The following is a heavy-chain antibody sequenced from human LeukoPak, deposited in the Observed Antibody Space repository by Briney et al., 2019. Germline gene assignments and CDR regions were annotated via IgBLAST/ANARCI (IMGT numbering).Heavy chain of an antibody. Sequence: SVKVSCKASGGTFSSYAISWVRQAPGQGLEWMGGIIPIFGTANYAQKFQGRVTITTDESTSTAYMELSSLRSEDTAVYYCAREEYSSTWVSRYFDYWGQGTLVTVSS. J-gene: IGHJ4*02. CDR1: GGTFSSYA. D-gene: IGHD6-6*01. V-gene: IGHV1-69*05. CDR2: IIPIFGTA. CDR3: AREEYSSTWVSRYFDY.